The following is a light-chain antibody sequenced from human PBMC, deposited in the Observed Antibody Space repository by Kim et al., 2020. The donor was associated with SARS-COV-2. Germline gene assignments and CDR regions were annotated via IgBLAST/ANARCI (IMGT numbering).Light chain of an antibody. J-gene: IGLJ2*01. V-gene: IGLV3-19*01. CDR2: GKN. Sequence: VAVGQTVRITCQGDSLRSYYATWYQQKPGQAPILVIYGKNNRPSGIPDRFSGSSSGNTGSLTITGTQAGDEADYYCNSRDSNDNVVFGGGTKVTVL. CDR3: NSRDSNDNVV. CDR1: SLRSYY.